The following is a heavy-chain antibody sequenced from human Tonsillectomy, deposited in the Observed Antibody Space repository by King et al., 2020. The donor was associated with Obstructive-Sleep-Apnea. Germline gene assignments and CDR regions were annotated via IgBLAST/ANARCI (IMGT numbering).Heavy chain of an antibody. V-gene: IGHV3-11*01. CDR3: ARDLGLTDMYYYGSGSAENYGMDV. CDR1: GFTFSDYY. Sequence: VQLVESGGGLVKPGGSLRLSCAASGFTFSDYYMSWIRQAPGKGLEWVSYISSSGSTIYYADSVKGRFTISRDNAKNSLYLQMNSLRAEDTAVYYCARDLGLTDMYYYGSGSAENYGMDVWGQGTTVTVSS. D-gene: IGHD3-10*01. J-gene: IGHJ6*02. CDR2: ISSSGSTI.